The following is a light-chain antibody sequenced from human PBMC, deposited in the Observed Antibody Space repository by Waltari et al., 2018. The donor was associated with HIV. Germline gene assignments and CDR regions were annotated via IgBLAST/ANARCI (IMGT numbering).Light chain of an antibody. CDR2: LNS. V-gene: IGKV2-28*01. CDR1: QSLQHDNGYNY. CDR3: MQSLETSST. J-gene: IGKJ5*01. Sequence: IVLTQSLLSLSVTPGETTSVSCTSSQSLQHDNGYNYLDWYLQRPGHSPRLLITLNSARASGVPDRFSASGSGTNFTLQISRVEAEDVGVYDCMQSLETSSTFGQGTRLEI.